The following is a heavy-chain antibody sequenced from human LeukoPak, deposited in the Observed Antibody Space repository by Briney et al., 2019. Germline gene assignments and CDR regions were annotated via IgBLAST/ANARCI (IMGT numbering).Heavy chain of an antibody. CDR3: ARDFGMFTISHGDAFAI. Sequence: ASVKVSCKASGYTFDNYDISWVRLAPGQGLEWMGWISAYDGNTNYANKLQGRVTMTTDASTSTAFMELRSLTSDDTAVYFCARDFGMFTISHGDAFAIWGQGTVVTVSS. D-gene: IGHD5-24*01. J-gene: IGHJ3*02. V-gene: IGHV1-18*01. CDR1: GYTFDNYD. CDR2: ISAYDGNT.